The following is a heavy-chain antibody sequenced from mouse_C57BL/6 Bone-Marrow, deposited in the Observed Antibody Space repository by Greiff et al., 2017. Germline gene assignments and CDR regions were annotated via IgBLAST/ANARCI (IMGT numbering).Heavy chain of an antibody. CDR1: GYSFTDYN. D-gene: IGHD1-1*01. CDR2: INPNYGTT. J-gene: IGHJ1*03. Sequence: QLQESGPELVKPGASVKISCKASGYSFTDYNMNWVKQSNGKSLEWIGVINPNYGTTSYNQKFKGKATLTVDQSSSTAYMQLNSLTSEDSAVYFCARPTTVVATWNWYFDVWGTGTTVTVSS. V-gene: IGHV1-39*01. CDR3: ARPTTVVATWNWYFDV.